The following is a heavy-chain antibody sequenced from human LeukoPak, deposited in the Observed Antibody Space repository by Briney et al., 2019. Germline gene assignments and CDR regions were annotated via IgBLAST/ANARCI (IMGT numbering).Heavy chain of an antibody. D-gene: IGHD5-18*01. J-gene: IGHJ3*02. CDR3: ARDDPTAMVSTDAFDI. CDR1: GFTFSSYG. V-gene: IGHV3-33*08. CDR2: FRHDGSNK. Sequence: GRSLRLFCAASGFTFSSYGMHWVRQAPGKGLEWVAFFRHDGSNKYYADSVKGRFTISRDNSKNTLYLQMNSLRAEDTAVYYCARDDPTAMVSTDAFDIWGQGTMVTVSS.